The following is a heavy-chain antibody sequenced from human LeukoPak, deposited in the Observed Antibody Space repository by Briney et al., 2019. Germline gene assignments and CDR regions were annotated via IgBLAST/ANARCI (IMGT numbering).Heavy chain of an antibody. D-gene: IGHD1-26*01. V-gene: IGHV1-69*05. CDR2: IIPIFGTA. Sequence: ASVKVSCTASGGTFSSYAISWVRQAPRQGLEWMGGIIPIFGTANYAQKFQGRVTITTDESTGTAYMELSSLRSEDTAVYYCARRRELSSNYFDYWGQGTLVTVSS. CDR3: ARRRELSSNYFDY. J-gene: IGHJ4*02. CDR1: GGTFSSYA.